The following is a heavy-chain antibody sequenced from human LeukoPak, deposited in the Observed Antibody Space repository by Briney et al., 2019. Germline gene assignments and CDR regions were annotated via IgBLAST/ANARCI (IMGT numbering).Heavy chain of an antibody. D-gene: IGHD2-15*01. CDR3: ARLNRRYCSGGSCYSHYFDY. V-gene: IGHV4-34*01. CDR1: GGSFSGYY. CDR2: INHSGST. Sequence: PSETLSLTCAVYGGSFSGYYWSWIRQPPGKGLEWIGEINHSGSTNYNPSLKSRVTISVDTSKNQFSLKLSSVTAADTAVYYCARLNRRYCSGGSCYSHYFDYWGQGTLVTVSS. J-gene: IGHJ4*02.